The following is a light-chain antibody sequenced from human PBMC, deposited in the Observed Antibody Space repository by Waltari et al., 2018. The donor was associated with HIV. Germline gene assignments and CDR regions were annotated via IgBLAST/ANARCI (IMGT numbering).Light chain of an antibody. J-gene: IGKJ1*01. Sequence: AIQLTQSPSYLSASVGDRVTITCRASQGINSALAWYQQKPGKPPKLLVYYASGLEGGVPSRCSGSGSGTAFTFPTSNLQPEDVASDYCQQFNSYPWTFGQGTKVEIK. CDR3: QQFNSYPWT. V-gene: IGKV1-13*02. CDR1: QGINSA. CDR2: YAS.